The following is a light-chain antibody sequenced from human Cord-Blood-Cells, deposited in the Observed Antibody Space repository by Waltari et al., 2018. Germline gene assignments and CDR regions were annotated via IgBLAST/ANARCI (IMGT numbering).Light chain of an antibody. J-gene: IGLJ2*01. CDR3: SSYTSSSTLV. Sequence: QSALTQPASVSGSPGQSITISCTGTSSDVGGYNYVSCYQQHPGKAPKRMIYDVSKRASGVCNRCSGSKSGNTASLTISGLQAEDEADYYCSSYTSSSTLVFGGGTKLTVL. V-gene: IGLV2-14*01. CDR1: SSDVGGYNY. CDR2: DVS.